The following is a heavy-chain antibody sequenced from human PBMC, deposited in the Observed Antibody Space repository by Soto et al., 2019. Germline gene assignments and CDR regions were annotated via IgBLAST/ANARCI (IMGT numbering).Heavy chain of an antibody. Sequence: SETLSLTCTVSGGSISSYYWSWIRQPPGKGLEWIGFIYYSGSTNYNPSLKSRVTISVDTSNNQFSLKLSFVTASDTAVYYCARVAPSGIVVVAATELAFDIWGQGTMVTVSS. D-gene: IGHD2-15*01. CDR2: IYYSGST. CDR3: ARVAPSGIVVVAATELAFDI. CDR1: GGSISSYY. V-gene: IGHV4-59*01. J-gene: IGHJ3*02.